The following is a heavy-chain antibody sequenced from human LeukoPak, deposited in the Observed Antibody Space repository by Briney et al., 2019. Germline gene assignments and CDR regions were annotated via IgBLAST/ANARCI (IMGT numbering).Heavy chain of an antibody. D-gene: IGHD6-13*01. CDR1: GFTFSSYG. V-gene: IGHV3-30*18. Sequence: PGGSLRLSCAASGFTFSSYGMHWVPQAPGKGLEWVAVLSYDGSNKYYADSVKGRFTISRDNSKNTLYLQMNSLRAEDTAVYYCAKDLGQQLVGTFDYWGQGTLVSVSS. J-gene: IGHJ4*02. CDR3: AKDLGQQLVGTFDY. CDR2: LSYDGSNK.